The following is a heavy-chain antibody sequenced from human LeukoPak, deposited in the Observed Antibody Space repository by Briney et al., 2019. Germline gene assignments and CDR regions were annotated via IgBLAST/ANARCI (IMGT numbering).Heavy chain of an antibody. CDR2: ISTDGSST. Sequence: PGGSLRLSCAASGFTFSNYWMHWVRQAPGKGLVWVSRISTDGSSTTYADSVKGRFTISRDNAKNTLYLEMNSLRAEDTAVYYCAKDHYYDSSGYSLYYYYYGMDVWGQGTTVTVSS. CDR3: AKDHYYDSSGYSLYYYYYGMDV. D-gene: IGHD3-22*01. J-gene: IGHJ6*02. V-gene: IGHV3-74*03. CDR1: GFTFSNYW.